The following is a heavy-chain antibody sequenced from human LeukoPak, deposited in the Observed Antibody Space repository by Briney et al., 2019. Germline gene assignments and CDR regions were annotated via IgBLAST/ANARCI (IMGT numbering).Heavy chain of an antibody. CDR2: VNWNGGST. CDR3: ERNRGIYEIGAYFDY. Sequence: GGSLRLSCAASGFTFDDYGMGWVRQAPGKGLEWVSGVNWNGGSTAYSDSVKGRFTISRDNAKNSLYPQMNSVRAEATAFYHCERNRGIYEIGAYFDYWGQGNLVTVSS. V-gene: IGHV3-20*01. J-gene: IGHJ4*02. CDR1: GFTFDDYG. D-gene: IGHD5/OR15-5a*01.